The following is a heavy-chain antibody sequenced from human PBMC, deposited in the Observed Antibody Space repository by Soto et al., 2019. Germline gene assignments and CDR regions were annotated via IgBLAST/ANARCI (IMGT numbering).Heavy chain of an antibody. CDR2: IYYSGST. CDR3: ARHHPADYGDYVPPLFFDY. V-gene: IGHV4-39*01. CDR1: GGSISSSSYY. D-gene: IGHD4-17*01. Sequence: QLQLQESGPGLVKPSETLSLTCTVSGGSISSSSYYWGWIRQPPGKGLEWIGSIYYSGSTYYNPSLKSRVTISVDTSKNQFSLKLSSVTAADTAVYYCARHHPADYGDYVPPLFFDYWGQGTLVTVSS. J-gene: IGHJ4*02.